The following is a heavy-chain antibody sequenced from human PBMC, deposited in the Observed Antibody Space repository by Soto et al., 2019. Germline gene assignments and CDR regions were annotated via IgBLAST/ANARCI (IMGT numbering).Heavy chain of an antibody. CDR1: GYTFTGYY. CDR3: ASRKRRNDHFYGMDV. V-gene: IGHV1-2*02. D-gene: IGHD1-1*01. CDR2: INPNSGGT. Sequence: GASVKVSCKGSGYTFTGYYMHWVRQAPGQGLEWMGWINPNSGGTNYAQKFQGRVTMTRDTSISTAYMELSRLRSDDTAVYYCASRKRRNDHFYGMDVWGQGTTVTVSS. J-gene: IGHJ6*02.